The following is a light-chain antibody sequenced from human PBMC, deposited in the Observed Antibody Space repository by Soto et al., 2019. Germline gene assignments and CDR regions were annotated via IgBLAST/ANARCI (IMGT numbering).Light chain of an antibody. V-gene: IGKV1-39*01. J-gene: IGKJ3*01. Sequence: DIPMTQSPSSLSASVGDRVSITCRASQSIASHLNWYQKKPGRAPVLLIYSASYLERGVPSRFSGSGSGTDFTLTISSLQPEDVATYYCQQTHSTPPFTFGPGTRVEIK. CDR3: QQTHSTPPFT. CDR2: SAS. CDR1: QSIASH.